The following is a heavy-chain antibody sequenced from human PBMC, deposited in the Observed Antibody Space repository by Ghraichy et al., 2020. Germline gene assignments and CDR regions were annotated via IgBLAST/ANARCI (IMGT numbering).Heavy chain of an antibody. CDR2: ISDSGGST. Sequence: GGSLRLSCAAPGFTFSNFAMSWVRQAPGKGLEWVSGISDSGGSTYYADSVKGRFTISRDNSKNTLYLQMNSLRAEDPAVYYCAKDRAWAGAPGYFDCWGQGTLVTVSS. D-gene: IGHD1-26*01. CDR1: GFTFSNFA. J-gene: IGHJ4*02. CDR3: AKDRAWAGAPGYFDC. V-gene: IGHV3-23*01.